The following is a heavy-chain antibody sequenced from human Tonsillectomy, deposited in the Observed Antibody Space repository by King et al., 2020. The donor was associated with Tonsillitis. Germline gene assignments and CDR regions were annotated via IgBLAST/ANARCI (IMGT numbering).Heavy chain of an antibody. Sequence: MQLQESGPGLVKPSETLSLTCIVSGGSISRYYWSWIRQSPGKGLEWIGYIDYSGSTNYNPSLKSRVTISVDTSKNQFSLKVSSVTAADTAVYYCARDFGDFCSGNWFDPWGQGTLVTVSS. CDR3: ARDFGDFCSGNWFDP. CDR1: GGSISRYY. D-gene: IGHD3-3*01. V-gene: IGHV4-59*01. J-gene: IGHJ5*02. CDR2: IDYSGST.